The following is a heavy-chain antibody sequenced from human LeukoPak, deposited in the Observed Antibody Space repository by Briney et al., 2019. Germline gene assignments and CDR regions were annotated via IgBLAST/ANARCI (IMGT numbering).Heavy chain of an antibody. CDR1: GYTFTSYD. CDR2: MNPNSGNT. CDR3: ARAPFFCSSTSCYRRKWFDP. Sequence: GASVKVSCKASGYTFTSYDINWVRQATGQGLEWMGWMNPNSGNTGYAQKFQGRVTMTRNTSISTAYMELSSLRSEDTAVYYCARAPFFCSSTSCYRRKWFDPWGQGTLVTVSS. J-gene: IGHJ5*02. D-gene: IGHD2-2*02. V-gene: IGHV1-8*01.